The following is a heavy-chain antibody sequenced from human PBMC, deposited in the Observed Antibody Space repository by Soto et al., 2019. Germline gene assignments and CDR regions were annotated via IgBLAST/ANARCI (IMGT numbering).Heavy chain of an antibody. Sequence: QVQLVQSGAEVKKPGASVKVSCKASGYKFTTYGVSWVRQAPGQGLEWMGWISPYNGNTNYAQTLQGRVSMTTDTATGTAYLEVRSLRSDDTAVYLCAREGGLRSYDWPPDYWGQGTLVTVSS. CDR2: ISPYNGNT. J-gene: IGHJ4*02. D-gene: IGHD3-9*01. V-gene: IGHV1-18*01. CDR3: AREGGLRSYDWPPDY. CDR1: GYKFTTYG.